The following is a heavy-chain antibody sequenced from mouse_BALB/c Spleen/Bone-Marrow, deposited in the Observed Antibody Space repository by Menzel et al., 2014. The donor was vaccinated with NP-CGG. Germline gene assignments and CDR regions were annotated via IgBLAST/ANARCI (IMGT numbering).Heavy chain of an antibody. V-gene: IGHV2-9*02. D-gene: IGHD2-3*01. Sequence: VKLMESGPGLVAPSQSLSITCTVSGFSLTSYGLHWVRQPPGKGLEWLGVILAGGSTNYNSALMSRLNISKDNSKSQVFLKMNSLQTDDTTMYYCARDYGYYKDIGVYWGQGTTLTVSS. CDR2: ILAGGST. CDR3: ARDYGYYKDIGVY. J-gene: IGHJ2*01. CDR1: GFSLTSYG.